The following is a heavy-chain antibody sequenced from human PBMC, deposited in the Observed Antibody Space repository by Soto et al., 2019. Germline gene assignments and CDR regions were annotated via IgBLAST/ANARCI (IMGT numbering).Heavy chain of an antibody. V-gene: IGHV1-2*02. CDR2: INPHTGDT. J-gene: IGHJ2*01. D-gene: IGHD6-25*01. CDR3: AREGGAAPGARREWYLDL. Sequence: QVQLVQSGAEVKKPGASVTVSCKTSGYPLTDFYIHWVRQAPGQGLEWMAWINPHTGDTNTALKFQGRVTMTRDTSINTAFMELTRLSSDDTAVYYCAREGGAAPGARREWYLDLWGRGTPVSVSS. CDR1: GYPLTDFY.